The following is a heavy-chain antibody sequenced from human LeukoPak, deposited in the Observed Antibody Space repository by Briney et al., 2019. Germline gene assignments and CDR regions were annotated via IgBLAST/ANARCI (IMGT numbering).Heavy chain of an antibody. CDR1: GYTFTSYY. V-gene: IGHV1-46*01. CDR3: ARDLTNGGAFDI. J-gene: IGHJ3*02. CDR2: INPSDGST. Sequence: ASVKVSCKASGYTFTSYYMHWVRQAPGQGLEWMGVINPSDGSTSYAHKFQGRVAMTRDTSTSTVYMELSSLRSEDTAVYYCARDLTNGGAFDIWGQGTMVTVSS. D-gene: IGHD1-1*01.